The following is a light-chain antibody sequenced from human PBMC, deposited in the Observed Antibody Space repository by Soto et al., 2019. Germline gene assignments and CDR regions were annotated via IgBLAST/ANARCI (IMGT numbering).Light chain of an antibody. CDR3: SSYTSSSIFYV. CDR1: ISDVGGYNY. J-gene: IGLJ1*01. V-gene: IGLV2-14*01. CDR2: EVS. Sequence: QSFLSQPCSVSGPPGQSITISCTGTISDVGGYNYVSWYQQHPGKAPKLMIYEVSNRPSGVSNRFSGSKSGDTASLTISGLQAEDEADYYCSSYTSSSIFYVYGTGTKVNVL.